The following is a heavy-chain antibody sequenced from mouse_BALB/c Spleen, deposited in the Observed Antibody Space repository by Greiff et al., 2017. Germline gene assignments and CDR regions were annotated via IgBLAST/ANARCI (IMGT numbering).Heavy chain of an antibody. CDR3: ARSIYYGNYFAY. Sequence: EVQLVESGGGLVQPGGSRKLSCAASGFTFSSFGMHWVRQAPEKGLEWVAYISSGSSTIYYADTVKGRFTISRDNPKNTLFLQMTSLRSEDTAMYYCARSIYYGNYFAYWGQGTLVTVSA. CDR2: ISSGSSTI. J-gene: IGHJ3*01. CDR1: GFTFSSFG. D-gene: IGHD2-1*01. V-gene: IGHV5-17*02.